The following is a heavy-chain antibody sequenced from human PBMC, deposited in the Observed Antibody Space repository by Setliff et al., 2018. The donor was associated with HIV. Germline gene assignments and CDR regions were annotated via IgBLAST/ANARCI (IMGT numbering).Heavy chain of an antibody. J-gene: IGHJ4*02. CDR2: INPNSGGT. D-gene: IGHD2-21*02. CDR3: ARGQYCGGDCYSV. CDR1: GYTFTNYY. Sequence: WASVKVSCKASGYTFTNYYMHWVRQAPGQGLEWMGWINPNSGGTNYAQKFQGRVTMTRDTSISTAYMELSRLRSDDTAVYYCARGQYCGGDCYSVWGQGTLVTVSS. V-gene: IGHV1-2*02.